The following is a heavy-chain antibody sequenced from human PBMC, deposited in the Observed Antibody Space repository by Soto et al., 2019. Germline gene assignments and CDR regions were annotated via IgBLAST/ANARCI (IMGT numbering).Heavy chain of an antibody. Sequence: QVQLQESGPGLVKPSETLSLTCTVSGGSISSYYWSWIRQPPGKGLEWIGYIYYSGSTNYNPSLKSRVTISVDTSKNQFSLKLSSVTAADTAVYYCARASYYDSSGSLDVWGQGTTVTVSS. J-gene: IGHJ6*02. CDR1: GGSISSYY. D-gene: IGHD3-22*01. V-gene: IGHV4-59*01. CDR2: IYYSGST. CDR3: ARASYYDSSGSLDV.